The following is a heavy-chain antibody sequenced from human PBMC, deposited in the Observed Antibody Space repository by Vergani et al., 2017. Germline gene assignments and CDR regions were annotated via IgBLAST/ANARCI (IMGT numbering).Heavy chain of an antibody. CDR2: IYHSGST. Sequence: QLQLQESGPGLVKPSQTLSLTCAASGGSIRSGGYSWSWIRQPPGKGLEWIGYIYHSGSTYYNPSLKSRVTISVDRSKNQFSLKLSSVTAADTAVYYCASADYDIWTGYHEAFDIWGQGTMVTVSS. J-gene: IGHJ3*02. CDR3: ASADYDIWTGYHEAFDI. D-gene: IGHD3-9*01. V-gene: IGHV4-30-2*01. CDR1: GGSIRSGGYS.